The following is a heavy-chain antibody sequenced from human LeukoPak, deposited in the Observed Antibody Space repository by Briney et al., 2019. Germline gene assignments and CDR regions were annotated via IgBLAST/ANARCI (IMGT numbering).Heavy chain of an antibody. V-gene: IGHV3-53*01. D-gene: IGHD1-26*01. CDR1: GFTVNWNT. Sequence: TGGSLRLSCVASGFTVNWNTMNWVRQAPGKGLEWVSASYSTGNTYYADSVKGRFTMFRDNSENTVYLEMSSLRAEDSAMYYCVRGEKDYYYGLNVWGQGTTVTVSS. CDR3: VRGEKDYYYGLNV. J-gene: IGHJ6*02. CDR2: SYSTGNT.